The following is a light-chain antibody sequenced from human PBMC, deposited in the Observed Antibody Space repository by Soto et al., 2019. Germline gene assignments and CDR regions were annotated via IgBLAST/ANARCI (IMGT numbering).Light chain of an antibody. Sequence: DIVMTQSPATLSVSPGERATLSCRASQSIKTNLAWYQQKPGQAHRLLIYGASTRATNITDRFSGSGSGTEFTLPIRSLQSEDSAIYYCQQYNRWPPLTFGGGTKVEIK. V-gene: IGKV3-15*01. CDR1: QSIKTN. J-gene: IGKJ4*01. CDR3: QQYNRWPPLT. CDR2: GAS.